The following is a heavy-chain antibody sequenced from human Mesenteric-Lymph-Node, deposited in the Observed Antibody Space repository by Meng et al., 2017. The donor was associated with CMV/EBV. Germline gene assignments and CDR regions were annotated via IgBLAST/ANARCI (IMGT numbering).Heavy chain of an antibody. D-gene: IGHD3-22*01. CDR1: GGSISSYY. CDR2: IYYSGST. V-gene: IGHV4-59*01. CDR3: ARGSGYYLD. Sequence: GSLRLSCTVSGGSISSYYWSWIRQPPGKGLEWIGYIYYSGSTNYNPSLKSRVTISVDTSKNQFSLKLSSVTAADTAVYYCARGSGYYLDWGQGTLVTVSS. J-gene: IGHJ4*02.